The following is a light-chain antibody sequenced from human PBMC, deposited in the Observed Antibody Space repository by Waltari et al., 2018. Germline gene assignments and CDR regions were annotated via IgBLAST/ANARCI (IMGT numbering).Light chain of an antibody. CDR1: RSDVGGYNY. J-gene: IGLJ2*01. Sequence: QSALTQPASVSGSPGQSITISCTGTRSDVGGYNYVPWYQQHPGKAPKLMIYEVSNRPSGVSNRFSGSKSGNTASLTISGLQAEDEADYYCSSYTSSSTLDVVFGGGTKLTVL. V-gene: IGLV2-14*01. CDR2: EVS. CDR3: SSYTSSSTLDVV.